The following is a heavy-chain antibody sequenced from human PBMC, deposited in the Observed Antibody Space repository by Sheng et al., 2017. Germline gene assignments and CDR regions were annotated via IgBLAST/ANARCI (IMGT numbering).Heavy chain of an antibody. CDR3: ARDLAPVTTSGSYSHNWFDP. Sequence: QVQLVQSGAEVKKPGSSVKVSCKASGGTFSSYAISWVRQAPGQGLEWMGGIIPIFGTANYAQKFQGRVTITADESTSTAYMELSSLRSEDTAVYYCARDLAPVTTSGSYSHNWFDPWGQGTLVTVSS. V-gene: IGHV1-69*01. CDR1: GGTFSSYA. J-gene: IGHJ5*02. CDR2: IIPIFGTA. D-gene: IGHD3-10*01.